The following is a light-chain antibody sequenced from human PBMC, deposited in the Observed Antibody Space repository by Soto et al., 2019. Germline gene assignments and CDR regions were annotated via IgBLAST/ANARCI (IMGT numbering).Light chain of an antibody. V-gene: IGKV1-17*01. CDR1: HSISRY. J-gene: IGKJ1*01. Sequence: DIQMTPSPSSPSASVGDRVTITCRASHSISRYLGWYQQKPGKAPKRLIYAASSLLSGVPSRFSGSGSETEFTLTISSLQPEDFATYYCLQNNSYPRTFGQGTKVDIK. CDR2: AAS. CDR3: LQNNSYPRT.